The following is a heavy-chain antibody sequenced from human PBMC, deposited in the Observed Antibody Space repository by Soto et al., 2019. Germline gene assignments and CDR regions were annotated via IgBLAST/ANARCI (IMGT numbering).Heavy chain of an antibody. CDR3: ARMESFGSLNWFDP. J-gene: IGHJ5*02. V-gene: IGHV1-8*02. Sequence: GASVKVSCKASGYTFTNNEVSWVRQATGQGLEWMGWMNPGSGDTGYAQKFQGRVTMTRGISIATAYMELNSLTSEDTAIYYCARMESFGSLNWFDPWGQGTLVTAPQ. CDR1: GYTFTNNE. D-gene: IGHD5-18*01. CDR2: MNPGSGDT.